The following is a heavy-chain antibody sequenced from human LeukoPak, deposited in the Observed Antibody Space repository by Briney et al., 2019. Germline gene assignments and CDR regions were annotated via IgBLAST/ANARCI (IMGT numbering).Heavy chain of an antibody. CDR2: IIPIFGTA. V-gene: IGHV1-69*01. Sequence: ASVKVSCKASGGTFSSYAISWVRQAPGQGLERMGGIIPIFGTANYAQKFQGRVTITADESTSTAYMELSSLRSDDTAVYYCARGILVRRIAAAGRGNFDYWGQGTLVTVSS. D-gene: IGHD6-13*01. J-gene: IGHJ4*02. CDR1: GGTFSSYA. CDR3: ARGILVRRIAAAGRGNFDY.